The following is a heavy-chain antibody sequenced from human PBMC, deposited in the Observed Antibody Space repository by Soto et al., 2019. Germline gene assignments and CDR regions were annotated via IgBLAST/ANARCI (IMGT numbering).Heavy chain of an antibody. J-gene: IGHJ6*02. D-gene: IGHD3-10*01. CDR3: ARGYYYGSGSYYLDYYYYGMDV. V-gene: IGHV4-4*07. Sequence: SETLSLTCTVSGGSISSYYWSWIRQPAGKGLEWIGRIYTSGSTNYNPSLKSRVAMSVDTSKNQFSLKLSSVTAADTAVYYCARGYYYGSGSYYLDYYYYGMDVWGQGTTVTVSS. CDR1: GGSISSYY. CDR2: IYTSGST.